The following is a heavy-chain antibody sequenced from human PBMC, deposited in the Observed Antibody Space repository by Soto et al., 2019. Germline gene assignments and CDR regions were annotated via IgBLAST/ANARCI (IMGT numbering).Heavy chain of an antibody. V-gene: IGHV3-23*01. D-gene: IGHD3-9*01. J-gene: IGHJ4*02. Sequence: PGGSLRLSCAASGFTFSSYAMSWVRQAPGKGLEWVSAISGSGGSTYYADSVKGRFTISRDNSKNTLYLQMNSLRAEDTAVYYCAREYYDILTGSYFDYWGQGSLVTVSS. CDR1: GFTFSSYA. CDR3: AREYYDILTGSYFDY. CDR2: ISGSGGST.